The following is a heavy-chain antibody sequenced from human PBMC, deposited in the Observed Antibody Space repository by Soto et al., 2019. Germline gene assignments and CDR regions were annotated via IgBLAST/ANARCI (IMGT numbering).Heavy chain of an antibody. CDR2: IYWNDDK. CDR3: AHTPSYYDFWSGYSDY. V-gene: IGHV2-5*01. D-gene: IGHD3-3*01. J-gene: IGHJ4*02. Sequence: SCPTLVNPTQTLTLTCTFSGFSLSTSGVGVGWIRQPPGKALEWLALIYWNDDKRYSPSLKSRLTITKDTSKNQVVLTMTNMDPVDTAAYYCAHTPSYYDFWSGYSDYWGQGTLVTVSS. CDR1: GFSLSTSGVG.